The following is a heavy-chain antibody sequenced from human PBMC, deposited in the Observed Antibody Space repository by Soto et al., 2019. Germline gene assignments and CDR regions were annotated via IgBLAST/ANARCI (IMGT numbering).Heavy chain of an antibody. CDR2: INPKFGDT. V-gene: IGHV1-2*02. CDR3: ARNMDYYYGRGSGNGHGV. Sequence: QVQLVQCGAEVKEPGDSVRVSCEASGYTFTAYYIHWVRRAPGQGLEWMGWINPKFGDTTYAQDFQGRVSMTRDMSISTAYMELSRLTSDDTAIYYCARNMDYYYGRGSGNGHGVWGQGTTVTVFS. D-gene: IGHD3-10*02. CDR1: GYTFTAYY. J-gene: IGHJ6*02.